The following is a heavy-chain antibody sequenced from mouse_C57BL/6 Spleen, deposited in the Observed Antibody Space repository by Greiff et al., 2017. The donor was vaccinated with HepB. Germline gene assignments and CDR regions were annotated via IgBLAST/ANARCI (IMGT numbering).Heavy chain of an antibody. V-gene: IGHV5-9-1*02. D-gene: IGHD1-1*01. Sequence: EVKLVESGEGLVKPGGSLKLSCAASGFTFSSYAMSWVRQTPEKRLEWVAYISSGGDYIYYADTVKGRVTISRDNARNTLYLQMSSLKTEDTAMYYCTSNYYGSRTWFAYWGQGTLVTVSA. J-gene: IGHJ3*01. CDR2: ISSGGDYI. CDR3: TSNYYGSRTWFAY. CDR1: GFTFSSYA.